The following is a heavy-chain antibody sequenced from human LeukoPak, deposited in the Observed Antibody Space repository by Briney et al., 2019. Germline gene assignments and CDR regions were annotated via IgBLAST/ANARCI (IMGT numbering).Heavy chain of an antibody. D-gene: IGHD6-13*01. J-gene: IGHJ5*02. Sequence: GGSLRLSCPASGFTFSNHYMSWIRQAPGKGRVWVSYISRRSSNKYYADSVKGRFTISRDNSKNTLYLQMNSMRAEDTAVYYCARDRSNMAAADGWFDPWGQGTLVTVSS. CDR2: ISRRSSNK. CDR1: GFTFSNHY. CDR3: ARDRSNMAAADGWFDP. V-gene: IGHV3-11*04.